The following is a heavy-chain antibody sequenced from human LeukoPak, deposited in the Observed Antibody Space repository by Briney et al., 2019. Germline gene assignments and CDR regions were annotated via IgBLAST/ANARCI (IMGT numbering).Heavy chain of an antibody. CDR1: GYTFTSYG. J-gene: IGHJ3*02. V-gene: IGHV1-18*01. CDR3: ARGLSGSPLDAFDI. Sequence: ASVKVSCKASGYTFTSYGISWVRQAPGQGLEWMGWVSAYNGNTNYAQKLQGRVTMTTDTSTSTAYMELRSLRSDDTAVYYCARGLSGSPLDAFDIWGQGTMVTVSS. D-gene: IGHD1-26*01. CDR2: VSAYNGNT.